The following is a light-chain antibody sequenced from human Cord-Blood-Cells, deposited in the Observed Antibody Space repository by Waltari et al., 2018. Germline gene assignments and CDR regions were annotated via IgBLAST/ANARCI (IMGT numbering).Light chain of an antibody. V-gene: IGLV2-23*01. CDR2: EGS. CDR1: SSDVGSYNL. CDR3: CSYAGSNWV. J-gene: IGLJ3*02. Sequence: QSALTQPASVSGSPGQSITISCTGTSSDVGSYNLASWYQQHPGKAPKLMIYEGSKRPSGVSNRFSGSKSGNTASLTISGLQAEDEADYYCCSYAGSNWVFGGGTKLTVL.